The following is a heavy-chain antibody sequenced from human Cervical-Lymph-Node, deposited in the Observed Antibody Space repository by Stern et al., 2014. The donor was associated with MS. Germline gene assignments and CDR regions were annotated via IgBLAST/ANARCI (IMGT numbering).Heavy chain of an antibody. CDR1: GFSFSDFS. CDR3: ARDRIAVDGNWFDT. CDR2: TSSSGSDR. J-gene: IGHJ5*02. Sequence: QDQLVQSGGGLVKPGGSLRLSCAASGFSFSDFSMNWIRQAPGKGLEWVSYTSSSGSDRLYADSVKGRFTVSRAGAKNSVYLQMNSLRAEDTAIYYCARDRIAVDGNWFDTWGQGTLVAVSS. D-gene: IGHD6-19*01. V-gene: IGHV3-11*01.